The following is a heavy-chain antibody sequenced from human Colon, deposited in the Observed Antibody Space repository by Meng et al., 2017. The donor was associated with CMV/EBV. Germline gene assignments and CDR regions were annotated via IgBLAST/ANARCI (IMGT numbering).Heavy chain of an antibody. V-gene: IGHV1-2*02. J-gene: IGHJ4*02. CDR3: IRENWYYDY. D-gene: IGHD1-1*01. CDR1: GYTFTPYY. CDR2: MLPKTGAL. Sequence: QVQRVQSGAQVKTPGASVKVTCKASGYTFTPYYLHWVRQGPGLGLEWVGCMLPKTGALDYARKFRGRITLTTDTSITTAYMELSGLTSDDTAVYYCIRENWYYDYWGLGTLVTVSS.